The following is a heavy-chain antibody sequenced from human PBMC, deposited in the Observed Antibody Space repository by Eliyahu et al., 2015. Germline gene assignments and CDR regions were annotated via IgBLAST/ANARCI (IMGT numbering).Heavy chain of an antibody. V-gene: IGHV1-3*01. J-gene: IGHJ4*02. D-gene: IGHD2-21*02. CDR2: INGGNDDT. CDR1: GYTFTNFA. CDR3: ARQSRLTFDY. Sequence: QVQLVQSGAEVKKPGASVKVSCKASGYTFTNFAMHWVRQAPGQRLEWMGGINGGNDDTRYSQKFQGRVTITRDPSANTFYMELSSLTSEDTAVYYCARQSRLTFDYWGRGTLVTVSS.